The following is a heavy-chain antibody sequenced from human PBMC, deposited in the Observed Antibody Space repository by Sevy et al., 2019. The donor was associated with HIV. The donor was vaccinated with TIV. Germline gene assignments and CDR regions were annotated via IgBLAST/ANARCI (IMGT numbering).Heavy chain of an antibody. J-gene: IGHJ3*01. Sequence: SETLSLTCTVSGGSISSSSYYWGWIRQPPGKGLEWIGSIYYSGSTYYNPSLKSRVTISLDTSKNQFSLKLSSVTAADTAVYYCARHGAGIVVVVADSAFDVWGQGTMVTVSS. CDR3: ARHGAGIVVVVADSAFDV. D-gene: IGHD2-15*01. CDR2: IYYSGST. V-gene: IGHV4-39*01. CDR1: GGSISSSSYY.